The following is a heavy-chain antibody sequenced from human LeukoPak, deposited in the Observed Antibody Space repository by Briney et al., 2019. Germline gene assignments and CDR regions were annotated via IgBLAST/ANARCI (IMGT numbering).Heavy chain of an antibody. CDR3: ARETRNIAATGYYYYGMAV. Sequence: ASVKISCKASGYTFTSYGISWGRQTPGQGLEWMGWVTAYNCNTNYAQKLQGRVTMTTDTYTRTAYMELRSLRSDGTAVYYCARETRNIAATGYYYYGMAVWGKGNTVTVSS. D-gene: IGHD6-13*01. CDR1: GYTFTSYG. CDR2: VTAYNCNT. V-gene: IGHV1-18*04. J-gene: IGHJ6*04.